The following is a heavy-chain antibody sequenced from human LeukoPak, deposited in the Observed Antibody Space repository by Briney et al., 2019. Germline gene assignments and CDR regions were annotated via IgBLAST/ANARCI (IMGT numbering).Heavy chain of an antibody. Sequence: PGGSLRLSCAASGFTFSSYVMSWVRQAPGKGLEWVSTISGSGSTTYYADSVKGRFTISRDNSKNTLYLQMNSLRAEDTAVYYCAKSADYDLSVFVYWGQGTLVTVSS. J-gene: IGHJ4*02. CDR2: ISGSGSTT. D-gene: IGHD3-3*01. V-gene: IGHV3-23*01. CDR3: AKSADYDLSVFVY. CDR1: GFTFSSYV.